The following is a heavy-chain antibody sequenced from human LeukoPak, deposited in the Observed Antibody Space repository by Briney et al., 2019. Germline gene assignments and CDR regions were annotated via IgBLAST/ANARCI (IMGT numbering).Heavy chain of an antibody. CDR2: INHSGST. Sequence: SETLSLTCAVYGGSFSGYYWSWIRQPPGKGLEWIGEINHSGSTNYNPSLKSRVTISVDTSKNQFSQKLSSVTAADTAVYYCARVIYYDSSGYYPFDYWGQGTLVTVSS. D-gene: IGHD3-22*01. V-gene: IGHV4-34*01. CDR3: ARVIYYDSSGYYPFDY. CDR1: GGSFSGYY. J-gene: IGHJ4*02.